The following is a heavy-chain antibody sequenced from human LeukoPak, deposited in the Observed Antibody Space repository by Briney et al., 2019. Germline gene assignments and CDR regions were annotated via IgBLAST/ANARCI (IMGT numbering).Heavy chain of an antibody. CDR3: ARGNIVVVPAYKNYYYYYGMDV. CDR2: IYYSGST. D-gene: IGHD2-2*01. J-gene: IGHJ6*02. CDR1: GGSISSYY. V-gene: IGHV4-59*01. Sequence: SETLSLTCTVSGGSISSYYWSWIRQPPGNGLEWIGYIYYSGSTNYNPSLKSRVTISVDTSKNQFSLKLSSVTAADTAVYYCARGNIVVVPAYKNYYYYYGMDVWGQGTTVTVSS.